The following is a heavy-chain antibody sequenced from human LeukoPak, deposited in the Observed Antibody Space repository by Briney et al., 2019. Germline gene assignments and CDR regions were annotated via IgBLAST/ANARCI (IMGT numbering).Heavy chain of an antibody. D-gene: IGHD2-8*02. V-gene: IGHV3-30*03. Sequence: GRSLRLSCAASGFAFSTYGMHWVRQAPGTGLEWVAVISYDGSNKYYADSVKGRFTISRDNSKNTLYLQMNSLRAEDTAVYYCARGSLVFDWGQGTLVIVSS. CDR2: ISYDGSNK. CDR1: GFAFSTYG. J-gene: IGHJ4*02. CDR3: ARGSLVFD.